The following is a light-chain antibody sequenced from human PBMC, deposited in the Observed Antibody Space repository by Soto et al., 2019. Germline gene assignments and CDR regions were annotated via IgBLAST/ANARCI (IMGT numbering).Light chain of an antibody. Sequence: DIQMTQSPSSLSASVGDGVTITCRASQSIGISLNWYQQRPGKAPKLLVFAASSLQSGVPSRFSGSGSGTDFTLTISSLHPEDFATYYCQQSYSSPTWTFGQGTKVDI. CDR1: QSIGIS. J-gene: IGKJ1*01. V-gene: IGKV1-39*01. CDR2: AAS. CDR3: QQSYSSPTWT.